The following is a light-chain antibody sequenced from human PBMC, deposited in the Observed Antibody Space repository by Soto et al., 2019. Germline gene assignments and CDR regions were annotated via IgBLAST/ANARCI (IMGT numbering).Light chain of an antibody. CDR1: QSVSSN. CDR2: DAS. J-gene: IGKJ4*01. CDR3: QQRANWPLT. Sequence: EIMMTQSPDTLSVSPGERATLSCRASQSVSSNLAWYQQKPGQAPRLLIYDASNRATGIPARFSGSGSGTDFTLTISSLEPEDFAVYYCQQRANWPLTFGGGTKVDIK. V-gene: IGKV3-11*01.